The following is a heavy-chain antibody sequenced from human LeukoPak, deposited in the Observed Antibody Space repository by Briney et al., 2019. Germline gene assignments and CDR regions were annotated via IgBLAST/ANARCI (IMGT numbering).Heavy chain of an antibody. CDR2: IYYSGST. V-gene: IGHV4-39*07. Sequence: SETLSLTCTVSGGSISSSSYYWGWIRQPPGKGLEGSGSIYYSGSTYYNPSLKSRVTISVDTSKNQFSLKLSSVTAADTDVYYCARDPGRMGEDVSYFDYWGQGTLVTVSS. D-gene: IGHD3-16*01. J-gene: IGHJ4*02. CDR3: ARDPGRMGEDVSYFDY. CDR1: GGSISSSSYY.